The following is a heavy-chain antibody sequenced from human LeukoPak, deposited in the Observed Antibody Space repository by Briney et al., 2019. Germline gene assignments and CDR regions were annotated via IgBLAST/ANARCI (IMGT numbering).Heavy chain of an antibody. V-gene: IGHV1-18*01. Sequence: GASVNVSCKASGYTFTSCGISWVRQAPGQGLEWMGWISAYNGNTNYAQKLQGRVTMTTDTSTSTAYMELRSLRSDDTAVYYCARGDYYDSSGYPDFDYWSQGTLVTVSS. D-gene: IGHD3-22*01. CDR2: ISAYNGNT. CDR1: GYTFTSCG. CDR3: ARGDYYDSSGYPDFDY. J-gene: IGHJ4*02.